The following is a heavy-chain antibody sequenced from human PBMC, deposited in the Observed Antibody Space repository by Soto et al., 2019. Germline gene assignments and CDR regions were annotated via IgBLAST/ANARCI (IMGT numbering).Heavy chain of an antibody. J-gene: IGHJ6*02. CDR3: ARGGRHDSSGYYLPFSGMDV. Sequence: QVQLVQSGAEVKKPGASVKVSCKASGYTFTSYGISWVRQAPGQGLEWMGWISAYNGNTNHAQKRQGRVTMTTDTSTSTAYMELRSLRSDDTAVYYCARGGRHDSSGYYLPFSGMDVWGQGTTVTVSS. V-gene: IGHV1-18*01. D-gene: IGHD3-22*01. CDR2: ISAYNGNT. CDR1: GYTFTSYG.